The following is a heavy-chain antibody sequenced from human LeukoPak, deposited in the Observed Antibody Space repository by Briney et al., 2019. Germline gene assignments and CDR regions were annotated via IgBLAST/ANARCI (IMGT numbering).Heavy chain of an antibody. D-gene: IGHD1-1*01. CDR1: GFTFSNYV. Sequence: PGGSLRLSCAASGFTFSNYVMGWVRQSPGRGLERVSTITSSASYTYYTDSVKGRFTISRDNSKNTLHLQMNSLRAEDTAIYYCATRGTTATKYLENWGQGTLATVSS. V-gene: IGHV3-23*01. CDR3: ATRGTTATKYLEN. J-gene: IGHJ4*02. CDR2: ITSSASYT.